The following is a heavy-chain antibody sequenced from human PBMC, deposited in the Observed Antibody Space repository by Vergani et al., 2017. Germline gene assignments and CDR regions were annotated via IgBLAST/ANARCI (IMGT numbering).Heavy chain of an antibody. D-gene: IGHD4-17*01. J-gene: IGHJ6*03. CDR3: ARFSKVTTEADYYYYMDV. CDR1: GGTVSSYA. V-gene: IGHV1-69*01. Sequence: VQMVQSGAEVKKPGSSVKVSCKASGGTVSSYAISWVRQAPGQGLEWLRGFIPIFGTANYAQKFQGRVTITADESTSTAYMELSSLRSEDTAVYYCARFSKVTTEADYYYYMDVWGKGTTVTVSS. CDR2: FIPIFGTA.